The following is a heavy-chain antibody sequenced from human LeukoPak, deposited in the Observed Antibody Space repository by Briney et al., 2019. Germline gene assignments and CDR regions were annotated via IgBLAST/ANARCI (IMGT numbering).Heavy chain of an antibody. D-gene: IGHD6-13*01. CDR1: GASINSYY. Sequence: SETLSLTCTVSGASINSYYWSWIRQPPGKGLEWIGCIYDSGSTDYNPSLKSRVTISVDTSKNQFSLKLTSVTTADTAMYYCARTSSSWLWGQGTLVTVSS. V-gene: IGHV4-59*01. CDR3: ARTSSSWL. CDR2: IYDSGST. J-gene: IGHJ4*02.